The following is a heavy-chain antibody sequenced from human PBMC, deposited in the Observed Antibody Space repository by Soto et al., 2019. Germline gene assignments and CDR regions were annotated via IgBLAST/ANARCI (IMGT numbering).Heavy chain of an antibody. J-gene: IGHJ4*02. CDR2: IYYSGST. CDR3: ARDFSGYHFDY. V-gene: IGHV4-59*01. D-gene: IGHD3-22*01. Sequence: SETLSLTCTVSGGSISNYYWSWIRQPPGKGLEWIGYIYYSGSTNYNPSLKSRVTISVDTSKNQFSLKLSSVTAADTAVYYCARDFSGYHFDYWGQGTLVTVSS. CDR1: GGSISNYY.